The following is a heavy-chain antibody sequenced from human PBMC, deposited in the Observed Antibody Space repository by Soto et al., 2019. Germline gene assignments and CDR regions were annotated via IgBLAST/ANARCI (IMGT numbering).Heavy chain of an antibody. Sequence: SETLSLTCTVSGGAISSGGYYWSWIRQHPGKGLEWIGYIYYSGSTYYNPSLKSRVTISVDTSKNQFSLKLSSVTAADAAVYYCARLKRTGITDYWGQETLVTVSS. J-gene: IGHJ4*02. CDR1: GGAISSGGYY. CDR2: IYYSGST. D-gene: IGHD1-1*01. V-gene: IGHV4-31*03. CDR3: ARLKRTGITDY.